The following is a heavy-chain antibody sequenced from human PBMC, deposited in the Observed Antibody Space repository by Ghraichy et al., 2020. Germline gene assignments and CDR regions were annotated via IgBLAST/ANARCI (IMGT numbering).Heavy chain of an antibody. CDR2: INPNSGNT. CDR1: GYTFTDCN. J-gene: IGHJ4*02. D-gene: IGHD3-16*02. Sequence: ASVKVSCKASGYTFTDCNMHWVRQATGQGLEWMGWINPNSGNTGYAQKFQGRVTMTRNTSISTAYMELSSLRSEDTAVYYCARGVIRKQVLGELSLLQYYFDYWGQGTLVTVSS. CDR3: ARGVIRKQVLGELSLLQYYFDY. V-gene: IGHV1-8*02.